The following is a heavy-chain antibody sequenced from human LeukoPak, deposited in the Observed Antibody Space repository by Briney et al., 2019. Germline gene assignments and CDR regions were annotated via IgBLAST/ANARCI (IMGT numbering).Heavy chain of an antibody. V-gene: IGHV3-53*01. J-gene: IGHJ4*02. CDR3: ARDTKDY. CDR2: IYSSVT. CDR1: GFTVSSNS. D-gene: IGHD2-8*01. Sequence: GGSLRLSCTVSGFTVSSNSMSWVRQAPGKGLEWVSFIYSSVTHYSDSVKGRFTISRDNAKNSLFLQMNSLRAEDTAVYYCARDTKDYWGQGTLVTVSS.